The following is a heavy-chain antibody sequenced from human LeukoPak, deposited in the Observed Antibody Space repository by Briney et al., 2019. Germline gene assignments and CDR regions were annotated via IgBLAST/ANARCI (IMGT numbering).Heavy chain of an antibody. CDR3: ARGSASEQWFTSSY. CDR1: GYTFTGYD. D-gene: IGHD3-22*01. V-gene: IGHV1-8*01. J-gene: IGHJ4*02. CDR2: MNPNSGNT. Sequence: ASVKVSCKASGYTFTGYDINWVRQATGQGLEWMGWMNPNSGNTGYAQKFQGRVTMTRDMSTSPVYMELSSLRSEDTAVYFCARGSASEQWFTSSYWRQGPLVSVPS.